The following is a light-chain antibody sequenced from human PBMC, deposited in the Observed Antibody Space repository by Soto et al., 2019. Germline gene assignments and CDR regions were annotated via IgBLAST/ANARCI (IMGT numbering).Light chain of an antibody. CDR3: QQAYRLPLT. V-gene: IGKV1-12*01. Sequence: DIQMTQSPSSVSASVGDRVTITCRASQDISNWLAWFQRKPGEVPKLLVYHATTLQSGVPSRFRGSQSGTDFTLTISSLQSEDFAYYYCQQAYRLPLTFGGGTRVE. J-gene: IGKJ4*01. CDR1: QDISNW. CDR2: HAT.